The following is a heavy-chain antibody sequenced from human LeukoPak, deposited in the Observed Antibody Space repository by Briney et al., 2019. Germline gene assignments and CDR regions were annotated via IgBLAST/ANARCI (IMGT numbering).Heavy chain of an antibody. D-gene: IGHD2-2*01. Sequence: GGSLRLSCAASGFTFSSYSMNWVRQAPGKGLEWVSYISSSSSTIYYADSVKGRFIISRDNAKNSLYLQMNSLRAEDTAVYYCAREYRGYCSSTSCYYYYMDVWGKGTTVTVSS. V-gene: IGHV3-48*01. J-gene: IGHJ6*03. CDR2: ISSSSSTI. CDR1: GFTFSSYS. CDR3: AREYRGYCSSTSCYYYYMDV.